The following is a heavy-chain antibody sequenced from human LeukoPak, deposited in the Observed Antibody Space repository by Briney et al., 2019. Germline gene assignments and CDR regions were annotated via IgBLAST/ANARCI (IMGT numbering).Heavy chain of an antibody. D-gene: IGHD1-26*01. Sequence: SETLSLTCTVSGGSISSYYWSWIRQPPGKGLEWIGYIYYSGSTNYNPSLKSRVTISVGTSKNQFSLKLSSVTAADTAVYYCASSGGATTFDYWGQGTLVTVSS. J-gene: IGHJ4*02. CDR1: GGSISSYY. V-gene: IGHV4-59*01. CDR2: IYYSGST. CDR3: ASSGGATTFDY.